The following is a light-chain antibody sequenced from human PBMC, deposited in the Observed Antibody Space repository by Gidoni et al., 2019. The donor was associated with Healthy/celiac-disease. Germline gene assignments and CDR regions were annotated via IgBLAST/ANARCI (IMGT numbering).Light chain of an antibody. CDR2: DAS. CDR3: QQRSNWPLT. J-gene: IGKJ4*01. Sequence: EIVLTQSPATLSLSPGERATLSCRASQSVSSYLAWYQQKPGQAPRLLIYDASNRATGIPAMFSVSVSGTDFTLTISSLEPEDFAVYSCQQRSNWPLTFGGGTKVEIK. V-gene: IGKV3-11*01. CDR1: QSVSSY.